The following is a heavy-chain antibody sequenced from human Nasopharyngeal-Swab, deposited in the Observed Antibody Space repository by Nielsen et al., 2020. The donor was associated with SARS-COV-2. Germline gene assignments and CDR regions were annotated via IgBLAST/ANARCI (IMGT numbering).Heavy chain of an antibody. V-gene: IGHV1-69*13. CDR1: GGTFSSYA. J-gene: IGHJ5*02. Sequence: SVKVSCKASGGTFSSYAISWVRQAPGQGLEWMGGIIPIFGTANYAQKFQGRVTITADESTSTAYMELSSLRSEDTAVYYCAGVVSGYYYGWFDPWGQGTLVTVSS. CDR3: AGVVSGYYYGWFDP. CDR2: IIPIFGTA. D-gene: IGHD3-22*01.